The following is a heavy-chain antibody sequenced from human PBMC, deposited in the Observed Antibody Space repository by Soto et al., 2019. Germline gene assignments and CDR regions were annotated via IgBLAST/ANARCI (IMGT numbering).Heavy chain of an antibody. CDR3: ARHPMTTVTTSAFDI. CDR2: IYPGDSDT. Sequence: GGSLRLSCKGSGYSFTSYWIGWVRQMPGKGLEWMGIIYPGDSDTRYSPSFQGQVTISADKSISTAYLQWSSLKASDTAMYYCARHPMTTVTTSAFDIWGQGTMVTVSS. CDR1: GYSFTSYW. V-gene: IGHV5-51*01. D-gene: IGHD4-17*01. J-gene: IGHJ3*02.